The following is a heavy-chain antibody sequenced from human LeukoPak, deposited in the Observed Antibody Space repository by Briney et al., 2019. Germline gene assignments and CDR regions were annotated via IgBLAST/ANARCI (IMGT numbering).Heavy chain of an antibody. CDR3: AGTGYSSGWYGNYYYGMDV. Sequence: GGSLRLSCAASGFTFSSYAMSWVRQAPGKGLEWVSAISGSGGSTYYADSVKGRFTISRDNSKNTLYLQMNSLRAEDTAVYYCAGTGYSSGWYGNYYYGMDVWGQGTTVTVSS. J-gene: IGHJ6*02. D-gene: IGHD6-19*01. CDR2: ISGSGGST. V-gene: IGHV3-23*01. CDR1: GFTFSSYA.